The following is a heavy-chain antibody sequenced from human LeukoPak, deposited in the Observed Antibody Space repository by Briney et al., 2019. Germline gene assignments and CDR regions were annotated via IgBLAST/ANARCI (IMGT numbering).Heavy chain of an antibody. V-gene: IGHV3-23*01. CDR1: GFTFSSYA. CDR2: ISGSGGST. Sequence: GGSLRLSCAASGFTFSSYAMSWVRQAPGKGLEWVSAISGSGGSTYYADSVKGWFTISRDNSKNTLYLQMNSLRAEDTAVYYCAKDLVGRWLQSPFDYWGQGTLVTVSS. CDR3: AKDLVGRWLQSPFDY. J-gene: IGHJ4*02. D-gene: IGHD5-24*01.